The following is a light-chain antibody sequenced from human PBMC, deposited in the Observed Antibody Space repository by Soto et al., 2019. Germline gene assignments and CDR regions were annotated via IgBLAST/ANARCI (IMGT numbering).Light chain of an antibody. Sequence: DIQMTQSPSSLSASVGDRVTITCRASQSISTSLCWFQQKPGRAPKLLISDASTLQSGVPSRFSGSGFGTDFTLTISSLQPEGFAAYYCLQTYTVPRTFGQGTNLDIK. CDR1: QSISTS. V-gene: IGKV1-39*01. CDR3: LQTYTVPRT. J-gene: IGKJ2*01. CDR2: DAS.